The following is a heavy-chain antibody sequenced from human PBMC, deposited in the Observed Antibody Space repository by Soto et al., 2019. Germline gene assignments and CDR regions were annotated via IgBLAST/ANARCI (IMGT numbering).Heavy chain of an antibody. Sequence: NPSETLSLTCAVSGGSISSTPSWIWVRQSPGKGLECIGEIYQNGITYYNPSLKSRVTISIDKPKNQFSLNLISVTAADTAVYFCARAVALPGLFYFDFWGQGMLVTVSS. D-gene: IGHD2-21*02. CDR1: GGSISSTPS. V-gene: IGHV4-4*02. CDR3: ARAVALPGLFYFDF. CDR2: IYQNGIT. J-gene: IGHJ4*02.